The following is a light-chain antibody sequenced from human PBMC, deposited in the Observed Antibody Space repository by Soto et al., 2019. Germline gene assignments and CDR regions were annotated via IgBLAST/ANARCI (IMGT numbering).Light chain of an antibody. V-gene: IGLV1-44*01. J-gene: IGLJ3*02. CDR2: GDS. CDR1: SFNIGTNT. Sequence: QAVVTQTPSTSGPPGQRVTISCSGASFNIGTNTVNWYQQVPGAAPKLLIFGDSQRPSGVPDRFSGSRSGTSASRAISGLQSEEEATYCCAAWDDRLHGVLFGGGTKLTVL. CDR3: AAWDDRLHGVL.